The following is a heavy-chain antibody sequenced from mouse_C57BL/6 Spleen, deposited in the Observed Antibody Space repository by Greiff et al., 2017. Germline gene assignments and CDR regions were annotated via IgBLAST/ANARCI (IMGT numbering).Heavy chain of an antibody. D-gene: IGHD2-4*01. Sequence: QVQLKQSGPGLVQPSQSLSITCTVSGFSLTSYGVHWVRQSPGKGLEWLGVIWSGGSTDYNAAFISRLSISKDNSKSQVFFKMNSLQADDTAIYYCARNSDYGFAYRGQGTLVTVSA. CDR1: GFSLTSYG. CDR2: IWSGGST. CDR3: ARNSDYGFAY. V-gene: IGHV2-2*01. J-gene: IGHJ3*01.